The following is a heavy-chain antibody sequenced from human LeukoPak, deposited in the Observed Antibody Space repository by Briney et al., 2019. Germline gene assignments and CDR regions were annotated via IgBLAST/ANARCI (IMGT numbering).Heavy chain of an antibody. D-gene: IGHD1-7*01. CDR1: GYIFSDYY. CDR2: VDPEDGKT. CDR3: AIGITGTAEGY. J-gene: IGHJ1*01. Sequence: ASVKVSCKASGYIFSDYYLHWVQQAPGKGLEWMGRVDPEDGKTIYAEQFQDRVTISADTSTDTAYMDLTSLRCEDTAVYFCAIGITGTAEGYWGQGTLVTVSS. V-gene: IGHV1-69-2*01.